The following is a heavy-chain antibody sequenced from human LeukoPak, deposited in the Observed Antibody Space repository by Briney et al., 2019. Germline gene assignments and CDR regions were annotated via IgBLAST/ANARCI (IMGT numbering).Heavy chain of an antibody. CDR3: ARDAIGPDYGDQAVVDY. CDR1: GYSISSGYY. V-gene: IGHV4-38-2*02. J-gene: IGHJ4*02. CDR2: IYQSGST. Sequence: SETLSLTCAVSGYSISSGYYWGWLRQPPGKGLEWIGRIYQSGSTYYNPSLKSRVTISVDTSKNQFTLKLSSVTAADTAVYYCARDAIGPDYGDQAVVDYWGQGTLVTVSS. D-gene: IGHD4-17*01.